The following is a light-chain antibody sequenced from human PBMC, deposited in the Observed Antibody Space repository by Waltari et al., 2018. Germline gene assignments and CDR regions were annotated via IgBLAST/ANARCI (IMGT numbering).Light chain of an antibody. CDR3: SSYTTTRTYV. CDR2: DVT. CDR1: SGDVGARDL. Sequence: QSALTQPASVSGSPGQSIAISCPGTSGDVGARDLVSWYQQPPGQAPRLMIYDVTKRPSGVSDRFSVSKSGNTASLTISGLQAEDASDYYCSSYTTTRTYVFGSGTKVTVL. V-gene: IGLV2-14*03. J-gene: IGLJ1*01.